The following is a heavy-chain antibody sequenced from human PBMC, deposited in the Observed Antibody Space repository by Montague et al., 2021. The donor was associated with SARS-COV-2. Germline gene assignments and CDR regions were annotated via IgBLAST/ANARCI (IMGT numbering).Heavy chain of an antibody. J-gene: IGHJ3*02. CDR2: IYSGGST. V-gene: IGHV3-66*01. CDR3: ARDPNQYDILTGSYRGYDAFDI. D-gene: IGHD3-9*01. Sequence: SLRLSYAASGFTVSSNYMSWVRQAPGKGLEWVSVIYSGGSTNYADSVKGRFTISRDTSKNTLYLQMNSLRAEDTAVYYCARDPNQYDILTGSYRGYDAFDIWGQGTMVTVSS. CDR1: GFTVSSNY.